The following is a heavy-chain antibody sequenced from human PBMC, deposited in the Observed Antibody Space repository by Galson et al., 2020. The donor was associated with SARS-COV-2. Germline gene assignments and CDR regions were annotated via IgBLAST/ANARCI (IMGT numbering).Heavy chain of an antibody. D-gene: IGHD3-22*01. CDR2: ISYDGSNK. Sequence: GESLKIPCGTSGFHFSSYAMHWVRQAPGKGLEWVAVISYDGSNKYYADSVKGRFTISRDNSKNTLYLQMNSLRAEDTAVYYCAREGIVVAHDAFDIWGQGTMVTVSS. CDR3: AREGIVVAHDAFDI. V-gene: IGHV3-30*04. CDR1: GFHFSSYA. J-gene: IGHJ3*02.